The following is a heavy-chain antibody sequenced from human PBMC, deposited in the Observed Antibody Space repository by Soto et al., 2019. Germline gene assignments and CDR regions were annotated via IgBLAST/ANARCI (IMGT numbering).Heavy chain of an antibody. Sequence: QVQLMQSGAEVKNPGASVRVSCKASGYTFTNYYVHWVRQAPGQGLEWMGFINPNGGSTTYAQKFQGRFTVTTDTSTRTVYMQLSSLRSEDTAVFYCARSAPYDYWGQGTLVTVSS. CDR3: ARSAPYDY. CDR2: INPNGGST. V-gene: IGHV1-46*01. CDR1: GYTFTNYY. J-gene: IGHJ4*02.